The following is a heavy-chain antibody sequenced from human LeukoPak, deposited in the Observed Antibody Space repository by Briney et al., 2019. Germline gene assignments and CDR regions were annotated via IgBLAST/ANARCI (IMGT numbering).Heavy chain of an antibody. D-gene: IGHD6-19*01. J-gene: IGHJ4*02. CDR3: ARDQALAGEGIDY. CDR1: GYTFTIYG. V-gene: IGHV1-18*01. Sequence: ASVGVSFKASGYTFTIYGISWVRQAPGQGVEGMGWISVYNGNTNYAQRLQGSLTITTPTSTSTPYMELRSLRSDDTAVYYCARDQALAGEGIDYWGQGTLVTVSS. CDR2: ISVYNGNT.